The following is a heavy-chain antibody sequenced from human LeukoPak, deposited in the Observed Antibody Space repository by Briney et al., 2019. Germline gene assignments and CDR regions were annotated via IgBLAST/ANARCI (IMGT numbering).Heavy chain of an antibody. J-gene: IGHJ6*03. CDR3: ARGNYMDV. Sequence: ASVKVSCKASEYTFTGYNMHWVRQAPGQGLEWMGWINPNSGDTNYAQKFQDRVTMTRDTSISTAYMELSRLRSDDTAVYYCARGNYMDVWGKGTTVTVSS. CDR1: EYTFTGYN. V-gene: IGHV1-2*02. CDR2: INPNSGDT.